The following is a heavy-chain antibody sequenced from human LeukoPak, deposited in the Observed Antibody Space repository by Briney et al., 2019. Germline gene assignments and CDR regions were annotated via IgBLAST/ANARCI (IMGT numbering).Heavy chain of an antibody. CDR2: ISWNSGSI. CDR1: GFTFDDYA. J-gene: IGHJ4*02. V-gene: IGHV3-9*01. CDR3: ARKGYSGYDSGDYFDY. Sequence: GGSLRLSCAASGFTFDDYAMHWVRQAPGKGLEWVSGISWNSGSIGYADSVKGRFTISRDNAKNSLYLQMNSLRAEDTAVYYCARKGYSGYDSGDYFDYWGQGTLVTVSS. D-gene: IGHD5-12*01.